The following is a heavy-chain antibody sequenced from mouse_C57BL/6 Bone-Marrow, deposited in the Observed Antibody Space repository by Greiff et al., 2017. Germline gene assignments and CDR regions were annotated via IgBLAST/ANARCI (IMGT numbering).Heavy chain of an antibody. CDR2: PFYSGIT. CDR3: AEGSRCYAFDY. V-gene: IGHV3-3*01. Sequence: EVQLVESGPSLVRPSQTLSLTCTVTGFSINSDCYWIWIRQFPGNKLEYIVYPFYSGITYYNPSLESRTYITRDTSKNQFSMKLSSVTTEDSATYYRAEGSRCYAFDYWGQGTSVTVSS. J-gene: IGHJ4*01. CDR1: GFSINSDCY.